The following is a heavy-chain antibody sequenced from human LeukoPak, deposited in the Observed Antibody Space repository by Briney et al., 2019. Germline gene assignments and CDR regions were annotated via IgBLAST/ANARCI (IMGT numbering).Heavy chain of an antibody. CDR3: AVKGYYYGSGSYPYYYGMDV. V-gene: IGHV3-30*02. D-gene: IGHD3-10*01. CDR1: GFTFSSYG. J-gene: IGHJ6*02. CDR2: IRYDGSNK. Sequence: GGSLRLSCAASGFTFSSYGMHWVRQAPGKGLEWVAFIRYDGSNKYYADSVKGRFTISRDNSKNTLYLQMNSLRAEDTAVYYCAVKGYYYGSGSYPYYYGMDVWGQGTTVTVSS.